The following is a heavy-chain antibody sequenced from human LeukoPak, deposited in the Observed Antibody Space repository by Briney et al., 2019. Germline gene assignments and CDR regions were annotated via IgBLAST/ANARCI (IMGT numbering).Heavy chain of an antibody. J-gene: IGHJ6*03. Sequence: PGGSLRLSCTGSGFPFNMFAMNWVRQAPGKGLEWVSSISTSGATTYYADSVRGRFTISRDNSKNTLFQPVNTLYLQLNNLRVEDTAVYYCAKGMAVAGTFYYYMDVWGKGTTVTVSS. D-gene: IGHD6-19*01. V-gene: IGHV3-23*01. CDR1: GFPFNMFA. CDR2: ISTSGATT. CDR3: AKGMAVAGTFYYYMDV.